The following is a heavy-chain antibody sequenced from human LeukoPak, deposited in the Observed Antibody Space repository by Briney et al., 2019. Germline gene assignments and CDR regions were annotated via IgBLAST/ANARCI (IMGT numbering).Heavy chain of an antibody. CDR3: AKSRGYHGSGREPFDY. D-gene: IGHD3-10*01. Sequence: PGRSLRLSCAASGFTFDDYAMHWVRHAPGNGLEWVSGITWNSGNIAQADSVKGRFTISRDNAKNSLHLQMDSLRPEDTALYYCAKSRGYHGSGREPFDYWGQGTLVTASS. V-gene: IGHV3-9*01. J-gene: IGHJ4*02. CDR2: ITWNSGNI. CDR1: GFTFDDYA.